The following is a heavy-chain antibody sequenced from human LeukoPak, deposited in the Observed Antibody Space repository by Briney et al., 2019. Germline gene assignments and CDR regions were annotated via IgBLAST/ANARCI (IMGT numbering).Heavy chain of an antibody. CDR2: IYSGGST. V-gene: IGHV3-53*01. Sequence: GGSLRLSCAASGFTVSSNYVSWVRQAPGKGLEWVSVIYSGGSTYYADSVKGRFTISRDNSKNTLYLQMNSLRAEDTAVYYCARHADYYDSSGYFDYWGQGTLVTVSS. CDR1: GFTVSSNY. D-gene: IGHD3-22*01. J-gene: IGHJ4*02. CDR3: ARHADYYDSSGYFDY.